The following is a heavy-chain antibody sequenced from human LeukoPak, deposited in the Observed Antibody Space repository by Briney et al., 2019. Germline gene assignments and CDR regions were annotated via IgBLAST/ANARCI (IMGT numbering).Heavy chain of an antibody. Sequence: ASVKVSCKASGYTFNTYGISWVRQAPGQGLEWMGWINTNTGNPTYAQGFTGRFVFSLDTSVSTAYLQISSLKAEDTAVYYCAREGDNRIQLWLLHYWGQGTLVTVSS. CDR3: AREGDNRIQLWLLHY. J-gene: IGHJ4*02. D-gene: IGHD5-18*01. V-gene: IGHV7-4-1*02. CDR2: INTNTGNP. CDR1: GYTFNTYG.